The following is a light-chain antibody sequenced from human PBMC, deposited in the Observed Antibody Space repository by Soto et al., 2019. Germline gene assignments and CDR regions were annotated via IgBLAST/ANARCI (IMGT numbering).Light chain of an antibody. CDR3: KQYSSMLS. CDR2: DAS. CDR1: HDVSWN. Sequence: DIQMTQSPSSLSASVGDRVTIACQSSHDVSWNLNWFQQKPGEAPKLLIYDASNLERGVPSRFSGSGSGTDFTLTISSLQPEDVATSYCKQYSSMLSFGGGNEVDIK. J-gene: IGKJ4*01. V-gene: IGKV1-33*01.